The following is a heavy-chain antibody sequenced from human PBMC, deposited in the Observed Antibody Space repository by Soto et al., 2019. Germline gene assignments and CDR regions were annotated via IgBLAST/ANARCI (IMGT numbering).Heavy chain of an antibody. CDR2: IYYSGST. V-gene: IGHV4-59*01. D-gene: IGHD3-10*01. CDR1: GGSISSYY. CDR3: AREPGSLVRGTLPLGAFDI. J-gene: IGHJ3*02. Sequence: QVQLQESGPGLVKPSETLSLTCTVSGGSISSYYWSWIRQPPGKGLEWIGYIYYSGSTNYNPSLKSRVTISVDTSKNQFSLKLSSVTAADTAVYYCAREPGSLVRGTLPLGAFDIWGQGTMVTVSS.